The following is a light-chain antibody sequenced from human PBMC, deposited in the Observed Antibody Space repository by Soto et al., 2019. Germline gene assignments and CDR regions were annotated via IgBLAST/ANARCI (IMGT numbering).Light chain of an antibody. CDR2: ANT. CDR3: QSYDRSLSDFV. J-gene: IGLJ1*01. CDR1: SSNIGAGYD. Sequence: QSVLTQPPSVSGAPGQRVTISCTGSSSNIGAGYDVHWYQHLAGTAPKLLIYANTNRPSGVPDRFSGSKSGTSASLAITGLLADDEADYDCQSYDRSLSDFVFGSGTKLTVL. V-gene: IGLV1-40*01.